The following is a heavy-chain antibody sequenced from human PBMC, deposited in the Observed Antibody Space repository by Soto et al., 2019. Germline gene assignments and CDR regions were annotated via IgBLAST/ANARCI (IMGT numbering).Heavy chain of an antibody. V-gene: IGHV2-5*01. CDR1: GFSLSTSGVG. J-gene: IGHJ4*02. D-gene: IGHD3-10*01. CDR3: AHMNYYTSRDFDF. CDR2: IYWNEDK. Sequence: GSGPTLVNPTQTLTLTCAFSGFSLSTSGVGVGWIRQTPGKAPEWLAVIYWNEDKRYSPSLQSRLSITRDTSKNQVVLTVTNMALVDTATYYCAHMNYYTSRDFDFWGQGALVTVSS.